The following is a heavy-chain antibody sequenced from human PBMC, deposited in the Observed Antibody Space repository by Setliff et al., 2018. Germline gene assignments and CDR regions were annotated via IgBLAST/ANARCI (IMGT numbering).Heavy chain of an antibody. V-gene: IGHV3-7*01. D-gene: IGHD2-2*01. CDR3: TRSTSGAFDY. J-gene: IGHJ4*02. CDR2: TNHDGSEK. Sequence: GGSLRLSCAASGFTFSSHWMAWVRQAPGKGLEWVANTNHDGSEKYSVDSVKGRFTISRDTAKNSLSLQMNSLRAEDTAVYYCTRSTSGAFDYWGQGALVTVSS. CDR1: GFTFSSHW.